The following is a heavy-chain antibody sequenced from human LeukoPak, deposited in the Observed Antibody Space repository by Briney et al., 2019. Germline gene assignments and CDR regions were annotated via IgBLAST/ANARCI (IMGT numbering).Heavy chain of an antibody. V-gene: IGHV4-59*13. Sequence: SETLSLTCTVSGGSISSYYWSWIRQPPGKGLEWIGYIYYSGSTNYNPSLKSRVTISVDTSKNQFSLKPSSVTAADTAVYYCARVTPYFYYFDYWGQGTLVTVSS. CDR3: ARVTPYFYYFDY. D-gene: IGHD2-15*01. J-gene: IGHJ4*02. CDR1: GGSISSYY. CDR2: IYYSGST.